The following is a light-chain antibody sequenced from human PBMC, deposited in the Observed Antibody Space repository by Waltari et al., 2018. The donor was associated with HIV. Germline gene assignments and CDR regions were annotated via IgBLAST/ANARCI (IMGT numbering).Light chain of an antibody. Sequence: VVLTQFRVSLSVSVGQSASISCRSSERLVSADGNTYLSWFQQWPGESPRRLIYKVSNRDSGVPGKFSGSGAVRDFTLQINRVEAEDVATYYCAQETFWGWTFGPGTKVEI. V-gene: IGKV2-30*01. CDR1: ERLVSADGNTY. CDR3: AQETFWGWT. J-gene: IGKJ1*01. CDR2: KVS.